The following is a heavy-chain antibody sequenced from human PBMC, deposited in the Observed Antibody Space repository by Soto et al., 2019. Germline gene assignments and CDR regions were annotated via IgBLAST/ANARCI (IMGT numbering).Heavy chain of an antibody. CDR3: ARDAPAGSGFYYFDY. CDR2: IYYSGST. CDR1: GGSISSDAYY. D-gene: IGHD6-25*01. Sequence: TLSLTCAVSGGSISSDAYYWSWIRQHPGKGLEWIGYIYYSGSTYYNPSLKSRVTISGDTSKNQFSLKLSSVTAADTAVYYCARDAPAGSGFYYFDYWGQGILVTVS. V-gene: IGHV4-31*11. J-gene: IGHJ4*02.